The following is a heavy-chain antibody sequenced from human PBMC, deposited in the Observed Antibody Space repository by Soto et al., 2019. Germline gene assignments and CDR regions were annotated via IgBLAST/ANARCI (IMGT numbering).Heavy chain of an antibody. V-gene: IGHV4-59*08. CDR3: ANQGAFWSGQGYFQH. CDR2: IYYSGST. J-gene: IGHJ1*01. CDR1: GGSISSYY. D-gene: IGHD3-3*01. Sequence: PSETLSLTCTVSGGSISSYYWSWIRQPPGKGLEWIGYIYYSGSTNYNPSLKSRVTISVDTSKNQFSLKLSSVTAADTAVYYCANQGAFWSGQGYFQHWGQGTLVTVSS.